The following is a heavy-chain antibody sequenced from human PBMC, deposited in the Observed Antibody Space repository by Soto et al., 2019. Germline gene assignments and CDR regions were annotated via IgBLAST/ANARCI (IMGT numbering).Heavy chain of an antibody. Sequence: ASVKVSCKASGYSFFTHGITWVRQTPGHGLEWLGWISPKNGNTRYSQILQGRVSMTTDTSTSTVYMELTNLRSDDSAVYYCGRVSSSIVVIPDFGMDVWGQGTKVTVYS. CDR3: GRVSSSIVVIPDFGMDV. D-gene: IGHD2-21*01. J-gene: IGHJ6*02. V-gene: IGHV1-18*04. CDR1: GYSFFTHG. CDR2: ISPKNGNT.